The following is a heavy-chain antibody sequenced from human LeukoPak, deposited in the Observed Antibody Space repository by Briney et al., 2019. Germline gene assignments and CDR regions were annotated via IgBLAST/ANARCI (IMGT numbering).Heavy chain of an antibody. D-gene: IGHD6-13*01. CDR2: ISGSGGST. CDR3: AKGLGSSWYSYFDY. V-gene: IGHV3-23*01. J-gene: IGHJ4*02. Sequence: GRSLRLSCAASGFTFSSYAMSWVRQAPGKGLEWVSAISGSGGSTYYADSVKGRFTISRDNSKNTLYLQMNSLRAEDTAVYYCAKGLGSSWYSYFDYWGQGTLVTVSS. CDR1: GFTFSSYA.